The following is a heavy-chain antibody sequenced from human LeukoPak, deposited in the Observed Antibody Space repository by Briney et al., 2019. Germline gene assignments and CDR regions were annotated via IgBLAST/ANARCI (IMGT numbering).Heavy chain of an antibody. Sequence: SETLSLTFSVSGGSISNYYWSWIRQPPGKGLEWIGHIYASGSANYNPSLNSRVTISADTSKNQFSLKLSSVTAADTAVYYCARDPLSWGSQADDYWGQGTLVTVSS. D-gene: IGHD7-27*01. CDR3: ARDPLSWGSQADDY. J-gene: IGHJ4*02. V-gene: IGHV4-59*01. CDR2: IYASGSA. CDR1: GGSISNYY.